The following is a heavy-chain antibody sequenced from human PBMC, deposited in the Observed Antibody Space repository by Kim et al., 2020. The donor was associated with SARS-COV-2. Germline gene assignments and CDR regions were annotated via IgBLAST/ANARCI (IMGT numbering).Heavy chain of an antibody. Sequence: ASVKVSCKASGYTFTGYYLHWMRQAPGQGLEWMGRIDPNSGGTNYPQRFQGRVTMTRDTSISTAYMELSRVTSDDTDVYYCATSITRVGYGMDVWGQGTT. J-gene: IGHJ6*02. V-gene: IGHV1-2*05. CDR3: ATSITRVGYGMDV. CDR1: GYTFTGYY. CDR2: IDPNSGGT. D-gene: IGHD1-20*01.